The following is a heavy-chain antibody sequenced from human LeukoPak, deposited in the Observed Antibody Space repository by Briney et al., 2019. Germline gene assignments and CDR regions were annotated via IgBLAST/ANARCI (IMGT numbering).Heavy chain of an antibody. D-gene: IGHD3-3*01. CDR3: ARDPGWDFWSGYYTPSFDY. V-gene: IGHV1-18*01. CDR2: ISAYNGNT. CDR1: GGTFSSYG. J-gene: IGHJ4*02. Sequence: ASVKVSCKASGGTFSSYGISWVRQAPGQGLEWMGWISAYNGNTNYAQKLQGRVTMTTDTSTSTAYMELRSLRSDDTAVYYCARDPGWDFWSGYYTPSFDYWGQGTLVTVSS.